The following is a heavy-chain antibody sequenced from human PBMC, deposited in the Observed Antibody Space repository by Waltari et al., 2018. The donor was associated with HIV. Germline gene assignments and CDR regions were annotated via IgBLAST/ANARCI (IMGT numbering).Heavy chain of an antibody. CDR2: IGTAGDT. J-gene: IGHJ4*02. CDR3: ARGGQGGDDMIVPPGY. Sequence: EVQLVESGGGLVQPGGSLRLSCAASGFTFSSYDMHWVRQATGKGREWVSAIGTAGDTYYPGSVKGRFTISRENAKNSLYLQMNSLRAGDPAVYYCARGGQGGDDMIVPPGYWGQGTLVTVSS. D-gene: IGHD3-22*01. V-gene: IGHV3-13*01. CDR1: GFTFSSYD.